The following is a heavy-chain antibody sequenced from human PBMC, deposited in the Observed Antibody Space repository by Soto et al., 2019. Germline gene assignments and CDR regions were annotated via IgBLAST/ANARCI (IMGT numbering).Heavy chain of an antibody. CDR3: ARMTEVYAISYYMDV. Sequence: EVQLVESGGGLVKPGGSLRLSCAASGFTFSSYSMNWVRQAPGKGLEWVSSISSSSSYIYYADSGKGRFTISRDNAKNSLYLQMNSLRAEDTAVYYCARMTEVYAISYYMDVWGKGTTVTVSS. CDR1: GFTFSSYS. V-gene: IGHV3-21*01. CDR2: ISSSSSYI. J-gene: IGHJ6*03. D-gene: IGHD2-8*01.